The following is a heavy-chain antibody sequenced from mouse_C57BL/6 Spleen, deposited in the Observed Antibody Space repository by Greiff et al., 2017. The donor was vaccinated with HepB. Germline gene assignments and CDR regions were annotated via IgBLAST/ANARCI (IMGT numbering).Heavy chain of an antibody. CDR1: GYTFTSYG. J-gene: IGHJ2*01. V-gene: IGHV1-81*01. CDR3: ARSRAALIYDGFFDY. Sequence: QVQLQQSGAELARPGASVKLSCKASGYTFTSYGISWVKQRTGQGLEWIGEIYPRSGNTYYNEKFKGKATLTADKSSSTAYMELRSLTSEDSAVYFCARSRAALIYDGFFDYWGQGTTLTVSS. CDR2: IYPRSGNT. D-gene: IGHD2-3*01.